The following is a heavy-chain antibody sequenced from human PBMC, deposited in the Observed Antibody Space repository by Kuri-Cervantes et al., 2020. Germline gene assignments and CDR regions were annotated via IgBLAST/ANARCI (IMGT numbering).Heavy chain of an antibody. CDR1: GGSISSYY. CDR2: IYYSEST. V-gene: IGHV4-59*01. CDR3: ARVLGYYDRAWFDP. Sequence: SETLSLTCTVSGGSISSYYWSWIRQPPGKGPEWIGYIYYSESTNYNPSLKSRVTISVDTSKNQFSLKLSSVTAADTAVYYCARVLGYYDRAWFDPWGQGTLVTVSS. J-gene: IGHJ5*02. D-gene: IGHD3-22*01.